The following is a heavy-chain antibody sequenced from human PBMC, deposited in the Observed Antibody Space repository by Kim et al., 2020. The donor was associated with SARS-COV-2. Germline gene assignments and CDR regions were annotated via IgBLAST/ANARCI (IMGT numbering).Heavy chain of an antibody. Sequence: ASVKVSCKASGYTFTSYDINWVRQATGQGLEWMGWMNPNSGNTGYAQKFQGRVTMTRNTSISTAYMELSSLRSEDTAVYYCARARRITMVRGGNGPLVYWGQGTLVTVSS. D-gene: IGHD3-10*01. V-gene: IGHV1-8*01. CDR1: GYTFTSYD. J-gene: IGHJ4*02. CDR3: ARARRITMVRGGNGPLVY. CDR2: MNPNSGNT.